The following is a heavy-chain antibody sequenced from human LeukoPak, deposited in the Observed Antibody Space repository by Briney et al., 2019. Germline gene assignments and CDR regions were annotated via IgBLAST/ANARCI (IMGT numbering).Heavy chain of an antibody. CDR2: IYYSGST. Sequence: PSETLSLTCTVSGGSISSYYWSWIRQPPGKGLEWIGYIYYSGSTNYNPSLKSRVTISVDTSKNQFSLKLSSVTAADTAVYYCARVVPITIFGVVIPNWFDPWGQGTLVTVSS. D-gene: IGHD3-3*01. CDR3: ARVVPITIFGVVIPNWFDP. CDR1: GGSISSYY. J-gene: IGHJ5*02. V-gene: IGHV4-59*01.